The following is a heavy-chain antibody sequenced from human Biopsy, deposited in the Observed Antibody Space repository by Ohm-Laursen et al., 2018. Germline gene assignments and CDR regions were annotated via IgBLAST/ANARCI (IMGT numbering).Heavy chain of an antibody. J-gene: IGHJ4*02. CDR3: ATGFAARF. D-gene: IGHD3-10*01. CDR2: INGDGSGK. Sequence: SLRLSCAASGFTFTTTWMTWVRQAPGKGLEWVANINGDGSGKNYLDSVKGRFSISRDNAKNSLYLQMNSLRVGDTALYYCATGFAARFWGQGTLVTVSS. V-gene: IGHV3-7*01. CDR1: GFTFTTTW.